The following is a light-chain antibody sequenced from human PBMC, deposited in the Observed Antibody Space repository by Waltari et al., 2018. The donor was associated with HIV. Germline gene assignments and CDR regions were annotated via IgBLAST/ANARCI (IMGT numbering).Light chain of an antibody. CDR1: NFNIGAGFD. CDR2: DTT. Sequence: QSVLTQPPSVSGAPGQRVTISCTGSNFNIGAGFDVHWDQQLPGTAPKLLIYDTTKRPSGVPDRFSGAKSCTSASLAITGLKAEDEADYYCQSYDSSLSGYVFATGTRVTVL. V-gene: IGLV1-40*01. CDR3: QSYDSSLSGYV. J-gene: IGLJ1*01.